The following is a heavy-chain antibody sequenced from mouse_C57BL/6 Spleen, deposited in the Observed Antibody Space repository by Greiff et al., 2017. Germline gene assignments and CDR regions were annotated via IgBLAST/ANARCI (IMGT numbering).Heavy chain of an antibody. D-gene: IGHD3-2*02. CDR3: ARGTAQATFWYFDV. J-gene: IGHJ1*03. V-gene: IGHV1-80*01. CDR1: GYAFSSYW. CDR2: IFPGDGDT. Sequence: VQLQQSGAELVKPGASVKISCKASGYAFSSYWMNWVKQRPGKGLEWIGQIFPGDGDTNYNGKFKGKATLTADKSSSTAYMQLSSLTSEDSAVYCCARGTAQATFWYFDVWGTGTTVTVSS.